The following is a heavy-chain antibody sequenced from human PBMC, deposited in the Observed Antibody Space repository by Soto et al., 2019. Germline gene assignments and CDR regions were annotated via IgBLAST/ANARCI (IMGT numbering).Heavy chain of an antibody. J-gene: IGHJ3*02. V-gene: IGHV3-66*01. CDR1: GFTVSSNY. D-gene: IGHD2-2*01. CDR3: ARGGGYQLLLYAFDI. CDR2: IYSGGST. Sequence: EVQLVGSGGGLVQPGGSLRLSCAASGFTVSSNYMSWVRQAPGKGLEWVSVIYSGGSTYYADSVKGRFTISRDNSKNTLYLQMNSLRAEDTAVYYCARGGGYQLLLYAFDIWGQGTMVTVSS.